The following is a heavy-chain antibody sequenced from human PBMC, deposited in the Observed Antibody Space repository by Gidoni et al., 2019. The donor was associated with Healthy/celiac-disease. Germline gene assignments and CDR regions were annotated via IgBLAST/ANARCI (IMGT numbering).Heavy chain of an antibody. V-gene: IGHV1-2*02. Sequence: QVQLVQSGAEVKKPGATVKVSCKHAGDTSTGYYMHGVRPAPGQGLEWMVCINPTSGGANYAQTFQGRVTRTMDTSISTAYMELSSLRSGDTAVYYCAREPQEKGGAFDIWGQGTMVTVSS. J-gene: IGHJ3*02. D-gene: IGHD2-15*01. CDR3: AREPQEKGGAFDI. CDR1: GDTSTGYY. CDR2: INPTSGGA.